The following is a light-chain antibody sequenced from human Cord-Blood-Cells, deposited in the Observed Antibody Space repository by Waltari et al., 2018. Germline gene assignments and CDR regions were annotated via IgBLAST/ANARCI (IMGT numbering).Light chain of an antibody. CDR1: QSVSSY. Sequence: EIVLPQAPATLSLSTEARATHSSRASQSVSSYLARYQQKPGQAPRLLIYDASNRATGIPARFSGSGSGTDFTLTISSLEPEDFAVYYCQQRSNWPLTFGGGTKVEIK. J-gene: IGKJ4*01. CDR2: DAS. CDR3: QQRSNWPLT. V-gene: IGKV3-11*01.